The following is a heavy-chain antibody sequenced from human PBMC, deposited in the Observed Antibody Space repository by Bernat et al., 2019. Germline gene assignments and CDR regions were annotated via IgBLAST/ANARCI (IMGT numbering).Heavy chain of an antibody. CDR3: ARDPDCSSTSCYYYGMDV. CDR2: IWYDGSNK. V-gene: IGHV3-33*08. J-gene: IGHJ6*02. CDR1: GFTFSSYS. Sequence: VQLVESGGGLVQPGGSLRLSCAASGFTFSSYSMNWVRQAPGKGLEWVAVIWYDGSNKYYADSVKGRFTISRDNSKNTLYLQMNSLRAEDTAVYYCARDPDCSSTSCYYYGMDVWGQGTTVTVSS. D-gene: IGHD2-2*01.